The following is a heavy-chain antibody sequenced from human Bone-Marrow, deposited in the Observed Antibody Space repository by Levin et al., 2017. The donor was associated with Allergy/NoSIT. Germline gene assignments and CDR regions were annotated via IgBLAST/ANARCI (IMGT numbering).Heavy chain of an antibody. V-gene: IGHV3-48*02. D-gene: IGHD3-9*01. CDR3: ARDHITIFSLYFDY. CDR1: GFTFSSHS. CDR2: ISTTSSTI. J-gene: IGHJ4*02. Sequence: GGSLRLSCAASGFTFSSHSMNWVRQAPGKGLEWVSCISTTSSTIYYADSVKGRFTISRDNAKNSLYLQMNSLRDEDTAVYYCARDHITIFSLYFDYWGPGTLVTVSS.